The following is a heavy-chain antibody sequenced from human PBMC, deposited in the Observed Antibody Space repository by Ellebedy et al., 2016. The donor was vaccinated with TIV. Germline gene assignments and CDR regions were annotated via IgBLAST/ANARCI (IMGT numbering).Heavy chain of an antibody. CDR3: ARRAVATSNVGY. CDR2: INPKSGCT. J-gene: IGHJ4*02. V-gene: IGHV1-2*02. CDR1: RYTFTRYY. D-gene: IGHD5-12*01. Sequence: AASVKVSCKTSRYTFTRYYIHWVRQAPGQGLEWMGWINPKSGCTSYAQKFQGRVTMTRDTSIATVYMQLSSLTSDDKAVYYCARRAVATSNVGYWGQGTLFTGSS.